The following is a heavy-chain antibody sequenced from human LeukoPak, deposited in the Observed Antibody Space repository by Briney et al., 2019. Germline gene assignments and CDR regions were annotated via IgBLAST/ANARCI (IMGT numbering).Heavy chain of an antibody. D-gene: IGHD3-3*01. J-gene: IGHJ3*02. CDR1: GGSISSYY. Sequence: SETLSLTCTVSGGSISSYYWSWIRQPAGKGLEWIGRIYTSGSTNYNPSLKSRVTMSVDTSKNQFSLKLSSVTAADTAVYYCARADYDFWSGYYSDAFDIWSQGTMVTVSS. CDR3: ARADYDFWSGYYSDAFDI. CDR2: IYTSGST. V-gene: IGHV4-4*07.